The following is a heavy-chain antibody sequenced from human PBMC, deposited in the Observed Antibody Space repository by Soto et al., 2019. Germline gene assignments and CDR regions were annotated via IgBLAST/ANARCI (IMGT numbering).Heavy chain of an antibody. Sequence: QVQLVQSGAEVKKPGASVKVSCKASGYTFTNYGISWVRQAPGQGLEWMGWISAYNGNTNYAQKFQGRVTMTTDTATSKGYMELRSLRSDDTAVYYCARAGWEKHPGYFDYWGQGTLVTVSS. CDR3: ARAGWEKHPGYFDY. CDR1: GYTFTNYG. V-gene: IGHV1-18*04. J-gene: IGHJ4*02. CDR2: ISAYNGNT. D-gene: IGHD1-26*01.